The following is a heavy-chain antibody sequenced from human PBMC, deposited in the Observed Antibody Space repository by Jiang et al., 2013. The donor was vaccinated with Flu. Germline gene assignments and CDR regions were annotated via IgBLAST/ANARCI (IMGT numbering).Heavy chain of an antibody. CDR1: GFTFSSYS. J-gene: IGHJ4*02. Sequence: AASGFTFSSYSMNWVRQAPGKGLEWVSSISSSSSYIYYADSVKGRFTISRDNAKNSLYLQMNSLRAEDTAVYYCAREAYYYDSSGYNAFDYWGQGTLVTVSS. V-gene: IGHV3-21*01. CDR2: ISSSSSYI. CDR3: AREAYYYDSSGYNAFDY. D-gene: IGHD3-22*01.